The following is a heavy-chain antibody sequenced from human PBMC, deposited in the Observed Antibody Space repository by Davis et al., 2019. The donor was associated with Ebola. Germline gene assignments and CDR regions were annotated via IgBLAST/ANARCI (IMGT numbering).Heavy chain of an antibody. J-gene: IGHJ6*02. CDR2: INHSGST. CDR3: ARLADYYYYGMDV. D-gene: IGHD6-6*01. CDR1: GGSFSGYY. V-gene: IGHV4-34*01. Sequence: MPSETLSLTCAVYGGSFSGYYWSWIRQPPGKGLEWIGEINHSGSTNCNPSLKSRVTISVDTSKNQFSLKLSSVTAADTAVYYCARLADYYYYGMDVWGQGTTVTVSS.